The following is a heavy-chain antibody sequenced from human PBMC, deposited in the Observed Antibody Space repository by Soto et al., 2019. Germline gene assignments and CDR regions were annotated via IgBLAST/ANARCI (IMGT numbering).Heavy chain of an antibody. CDR1: AGSISSGGYY. Sequence: QVQLQEPGPGLVKPSQTLSLTCTVSAGSISSGGYYWNWIRQHPGQGLEWIGYIYYSGSTYYDPSLKRRVTISVDTSKNQFSLKLSSVTAADTAVYYCARSVFPWGQRTLVTVSS. CDR3: ARSVFP. V-gene: IGHV4-31*03. CDR2: IYYSGST. J-gene: IGHJ5*02.